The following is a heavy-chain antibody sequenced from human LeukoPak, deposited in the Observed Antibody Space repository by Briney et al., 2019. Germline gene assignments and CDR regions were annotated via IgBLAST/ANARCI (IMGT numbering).Heavy chain of an antibody. V-gene: IGHV3-30*18. CDR2: ISYDGSNK. Sequence: PGGSLRLSCAASGFTLSNAWMNWVRQAPGKGLEWVAVISYDGSNKYYADSVKGRFTISRDNSKNTLYLQMNSLRAEDTAVYYCAKDPNWNAGLNWFDPWGQGTLVTVSS. CDR1: GFTLSNAW. CDR3: AKDPNWNAGLNWFDP. J-gene: IGHJ5*02. D-gene: IGHD1-1*01.